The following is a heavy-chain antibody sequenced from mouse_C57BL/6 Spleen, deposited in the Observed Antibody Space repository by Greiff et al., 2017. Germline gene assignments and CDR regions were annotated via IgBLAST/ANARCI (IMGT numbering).Heavy chain of an antibody. D-gene: IGHD2-12*01. CDR3: AEGSYLDY. Sequence: VQLQQPGAELVKPGASVKLSCKASGYTFTSYWMQWVKQRPGQGLEWIGEIDPSDSYTNYNQKFKGKATLTVDTSSSTAYMQLSSLTSEDSAVYYCAEGSYLDYWGQGTTLTVSS. CDR1: GYTFTSYW. J-gene: IGHJ2*01. V-gene: IGHV1-50*01. CDR2: IDPSDSYT.